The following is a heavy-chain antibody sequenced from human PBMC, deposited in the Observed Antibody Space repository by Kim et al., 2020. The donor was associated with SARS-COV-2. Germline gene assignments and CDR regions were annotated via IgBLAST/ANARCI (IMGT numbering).Heavy chain of an antibody. CDR3: ARGGGSYYAYYFDY. D-gene: IGHD1-26*01. CDR2: IYYSGST. Sequence: SETLSLTCTVSGGSISSYYWSWIRQPPGKGLEWIGYIYYSGSTNYNPSLKSRVTISVDTSKNQFSLKLSSVTAADTAVYYCARGGGSYYAYYFDYWGQGTLVTVSS. J-gene: IGHJ4*02. CDR1: GGSISSYY. V-gene: IGHV4-59*01.